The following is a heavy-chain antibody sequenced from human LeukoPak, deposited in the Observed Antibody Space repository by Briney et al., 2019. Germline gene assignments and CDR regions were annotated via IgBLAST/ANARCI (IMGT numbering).Heavy chain of an antibody. D-gene: IGHD3-22*01. CDR1: GYTFTSYG. CDR2: ISAYNGNT. Sequence: ASVKVSCKASGYTFTSYGISWVRQAPGQGLEWMGWISAYNGNTNYAQKLQGRVTMTRDTSISTAYMELSRLRSDDTAVYYCARGPQILTMIVVVITSGSDYWGQGTLVTVSS. CDR3: ARGPQILTMIVVVITSGSDY. V-gene: IGHV1-18*01. J-gene: IGHJ4*02.